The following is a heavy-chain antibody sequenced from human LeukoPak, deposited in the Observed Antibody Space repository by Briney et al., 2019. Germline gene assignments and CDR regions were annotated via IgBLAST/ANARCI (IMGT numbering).Heavy chain of an antibody. J-gene: IGHJ5*02. Sequence: GGSLRLSCATSGFSLDEYTVHWVRQAPRKGLEWVANIKQDGSEKYYVDSVKGRFTISRDNAKNSLYLQMNSLRAEDTAVYYCARAREYGSSWYSRGGNWFDPWGQGTLVTVSS. D-gene: IGHD6-13*01. CDR1: GFSLDEYT. CDR3: ARAREYGSSWYSRGGNWFDP. V-gene: IGHV3-7*01. CDR2: IKQDGSEK.